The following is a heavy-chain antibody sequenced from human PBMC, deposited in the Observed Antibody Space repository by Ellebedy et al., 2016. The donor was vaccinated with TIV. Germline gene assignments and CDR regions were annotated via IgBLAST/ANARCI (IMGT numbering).Heavy chain of an antibody. V-gene: IGHV3-74*01. CDR3: TRGLDV. Sequence: GESLKISCPASGFTFSDYWIHWVRQTPGKGLVWVSRINGDGGATNYADSVRGRFSMSRDNDKNRLYLRMNRLRVEDSAIYYCTRGLDVWGQGTTVIVSS. CDR2: INGDGGAT. J-gene: IGHJ6*02. CDR1: GFTFSDYW.